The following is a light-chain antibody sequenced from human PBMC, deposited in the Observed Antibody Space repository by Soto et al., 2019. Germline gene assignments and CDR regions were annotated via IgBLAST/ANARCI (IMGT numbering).Light chain of an antibody. CDR2: GAS. Sequence: EGVMTQSPASLSVSPGERATLSCRASRSVSTNLAWYQQKLGQAPRLLIYGASTRAAGIPARFSGSGSGTEFTLTISSLQSEDFAIYYCQQYNNWPRTFGQGTKVDIK. V-gene: IGKV3-15*01. CDR1: RSVSTN. J-gene: IGKJ1*01. CDR3: QQYNNWPRT.